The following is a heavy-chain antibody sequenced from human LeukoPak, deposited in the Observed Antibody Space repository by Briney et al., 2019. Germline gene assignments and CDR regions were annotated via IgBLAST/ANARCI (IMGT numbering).Heavy chain of an antibody. CDR1: GFTFSSYW. Sequence: HPGGSLRLSCAASGFTFSSYWMSWVRQAPGKWLEWVANIKQDGSEKYYVDSVKGRFTISRDNAKNSLYLQMNSLRAEDTAVYYCARGYTSTEYYYYYMDVWGKGTTVTVSS. CDR3: ARGYTSTEYYYYYMDV. J-gene: IGHJ6*03. D-gene: IGHD5-24*01. V-gene: IGHV3-7*01. CDR2: IKQDGSEK.